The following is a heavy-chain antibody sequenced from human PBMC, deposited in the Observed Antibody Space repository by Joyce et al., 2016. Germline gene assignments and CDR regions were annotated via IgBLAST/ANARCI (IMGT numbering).Heavy chain of an antibody. J-gene: IGHJ4*02. CDR3: ARVPLSSAFDY. CDR1: GGSISDGGYY. Sequence: VQPSQTLSLTCGVSGGSISDGGYYWSWIRQRPGQGLEWIGYINYSGNTYYNPSLKRRLTISIDMSKNQFSLRLTSVTAADTAVYYCARVPLSSAFDYWGQGILVTVSS. CDR2: INYSGNT. V-gene: IGHV4-31*11. D-gene: IGHD1-26*01.